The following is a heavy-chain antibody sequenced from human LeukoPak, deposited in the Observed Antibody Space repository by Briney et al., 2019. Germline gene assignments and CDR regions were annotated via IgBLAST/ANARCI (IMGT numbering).Heavy chain of an antibody. CDR1: GGSISSGSW. CDR3: ARGGDYRFDY. CDR2: IHHSGST. J-gene: IGHJ4*02. D-gene: IGHD4-17*01. Sequence: SGTLSLTCAVSGGSISSGSWWGWIRQPPGKGLEWIGEIHHSGSTNYNPSLKSRVTLSVDKSKNQLSLRLTSVTAADTAVYYRARGGDYRFDYWGQGTLVTVSS. V-gene: IGHV4-4*02.